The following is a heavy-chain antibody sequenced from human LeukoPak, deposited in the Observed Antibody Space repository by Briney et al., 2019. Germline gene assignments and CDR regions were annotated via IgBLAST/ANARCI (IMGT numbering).Heavy chain of an antibody. D-gene: IGHD6-13*01. CDR1: GFTFDDYT. CDR3: AKDLATAAAGYFDY. V-gene: IGHV3-43*01. J-gene: IGHJ4*02. Sequence: GGSLRLSCAASGFTFDDYTMHWVRQAPGKGLEWVSLISWDGGSTYYADSVKGRFTISRDNSKNTLHLQMNSLRAEDTAVYYCAKDLATAAAGYFDYWGQGTLVTVSS. CDR2: ISWDGGST.